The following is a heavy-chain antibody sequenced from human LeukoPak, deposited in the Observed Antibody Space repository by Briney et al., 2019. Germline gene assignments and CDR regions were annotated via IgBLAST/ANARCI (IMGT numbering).Heavy chain of an antibody. CDR3: ARGRGGDYIPSRFDY. D-gene: IGHD4-17*01. J-gene: IGHJ4*02. CDR2: ISGSGGNT. Sequence: GGSLRLSCSASGFAFSGFAMGWVRQAPGKGLEWVSSISGSGGNTYYADSVEGRFTVSRDNSKNTLYLQMNSLRAEDTALYYCARGRGGDYIPSRFDYWGQGTLVTVSS. V-gene: IGHV3-23*01. CDR1: GFAFSGFA.